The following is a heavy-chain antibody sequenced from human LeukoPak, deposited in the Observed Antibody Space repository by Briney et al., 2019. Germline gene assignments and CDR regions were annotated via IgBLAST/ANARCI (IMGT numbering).Heavy chain of an antibody. Sequence: ASVKVSFKASGYTFTSYAMHWVRQAPGQRLECMGWINTGNGNTKYSQKLQGRVTITRDTSASTAYMDLSSLRSEDTAVYYCARNTETAIPLPYYFDYWGQGTLVTVSS. J-gene: IGHJ4*02. V-gene: IGHV1-3*04. CDR2: INTGNGNT. CDR1: GYTFTSYA. D-gene: IGHD2-21*02. CDR3: ARNTETAIPLPYYFDY.